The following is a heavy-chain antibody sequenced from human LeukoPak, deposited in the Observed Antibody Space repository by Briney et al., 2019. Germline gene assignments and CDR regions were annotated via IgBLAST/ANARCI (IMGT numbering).Heavy chain of an antibody. CDR2: IKSKTDGGTT. CDR1: GLTFGNAW. V-gene: IGHV3-15*01. D-gene: IGHD3-10*01. J-gene: IGHJ4*02. CDR3: TTDYYGSGSYFRY. Sequence: KPGGSPRLSCAASGLTFGNAWMSWVRQAPGKGLEWVGRIKSKTDGGTTDYAAPVKGRFTISRDDSKNTLYLQMNSLKTEDTAVYYCTTDYYGSGSYFRYWGQGTLVTVSS.